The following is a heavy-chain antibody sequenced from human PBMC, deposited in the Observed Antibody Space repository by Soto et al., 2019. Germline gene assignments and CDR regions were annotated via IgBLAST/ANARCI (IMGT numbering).Heavy chain of an antibody. J-gene: IGHJ2*01. CDR2: ISGSGGST. V-gene: IGHV3-23*01. D-gene: IGHD4-17*01. CDR1: GFTFSSYA. CDR3: AKVRKYGDYGSYWYFDL. Sequence: GGSLRLSCAASGFTFSSYAMSWVRQAPGKGLEWVSAISGSGGSTYYADSVKGRFTISRDNSKNTLYLHMNSLRAEDTAVYYCAKVRKYGDYGSYWYFDLWGRGTLVTVPS.